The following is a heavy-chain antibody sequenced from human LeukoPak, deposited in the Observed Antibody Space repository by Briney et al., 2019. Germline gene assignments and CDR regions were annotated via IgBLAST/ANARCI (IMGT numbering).Heavy chain of an antibody. J-gene: IGHJ4*02. CDR3: ARVMDYYDRDGYPPPAAADY. D-gene: IGHD3-22*01. CDR2: IDHSGTI. CDR1: GFTVSSNY. V-gene: IGHV4-38-2*01. Sequence: PGGSLRLSCAASGFTVSSNYMSWVRQAPGKGLEWIGSIDHSGTIYYNPSFKSRVTISVDTSKNQFSLKLNSVTAADTAVYHCARVMDYYDRDGYPPPAAADYWGQGTLVTVSS.